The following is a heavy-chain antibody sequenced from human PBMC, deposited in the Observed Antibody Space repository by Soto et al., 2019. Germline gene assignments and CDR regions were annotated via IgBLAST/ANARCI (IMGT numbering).Heavy chain of an antibody. Sequence: ASVKVSCKASGYTFTSYGISWVRQAPGQGLEWMGWISAYNGNTNYAQKLQGRVTMTTDTSTSTAYMELRSLRSDDTAVYYCARESLGGGDPTRFDYWGQGTLVTVSS. J-gene: IGHJ4*02. CDR2: ISAYNGNT. CDR3: ARESLGGGDPTRFDY. CDR1: GYTFTSYG. D-gene: IGHD2-21*01. V-gene: IGHV1-18*01.